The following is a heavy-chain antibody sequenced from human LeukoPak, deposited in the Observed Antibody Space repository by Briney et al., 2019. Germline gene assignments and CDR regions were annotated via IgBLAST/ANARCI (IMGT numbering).Heavy chain of an antibody. CDR1: GFTLSTYE. CDR2: ISSSGSTI. CDR3: ARRYCSSTSCLFDY. Sequence: PGGSLRLSCEASGFTLSTYEMNWVRQAPGKGLEWVSHISSSGSTIYYADSVKGRFTISRDNAKNSLYLQMNSLRAEDTAVYYCARRYCSSTSCLFDYWGQGTLVTVSS. D-gene: IGHD2-2*01. J-gene: IGHJ4*02. V-gene: IGHV3-48*03.